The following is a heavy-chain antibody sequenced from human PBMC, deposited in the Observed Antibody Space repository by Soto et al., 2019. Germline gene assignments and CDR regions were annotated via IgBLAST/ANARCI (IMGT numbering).Heavy chain of an antibody. CDR2: ISVYTGNT. CDR3: ARGRCTTDRCYTHHFDV. J-gene: IGHJ6*02. D-gene: IGHD2-8*01. V-gene: IGHV1-18*04. CDR1: GYTFTSYG. Sequence: QVQLVQSGGEVTKPGASVKVSCKSSGYTFTSYGVSWVRQAPGQGLEWLGWISVYTGNTKQAQKFQDRVTLTTEASTGTASLEIRNLRSDDPAVYYCARGRCTTDRCYTHHFDVWGQGTTVTVSS.